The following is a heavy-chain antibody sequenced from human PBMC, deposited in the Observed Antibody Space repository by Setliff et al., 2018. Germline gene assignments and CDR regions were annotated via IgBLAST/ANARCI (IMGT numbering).Heavy chain of an antibody. CDR2: MNPSSGNT. Sequence: ASVKVSCKASGYMFPSYDFNWVRQASGQGLEWMEWMNPSSGNTGYAQKFQGRVTMTRNTSISTAYMELSSLRSEDTAVYYCARAELLWFGGFDPWGQGTLVTVSS. CDR1: GYMFPSYD. CDR3: ARAELLWFGGFDP. D-gene: IGHD3-10*01. J-gene: IGHJ5*02. V-gene: IGHV1-8*02.